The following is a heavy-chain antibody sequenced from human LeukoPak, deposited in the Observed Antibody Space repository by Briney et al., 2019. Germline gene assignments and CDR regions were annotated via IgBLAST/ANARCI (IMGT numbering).Heavy chain of an antibody. Sequence: PGGSLRLSCAASGFTFSSYDMHWVRQATGKGLEWVSAIGTAGDTYYPGSVKGRFTISRENAKNSLYLQMNSLRAGDTAVYYCARKGYYGSGTYLDYWGQGTLVTVSS. D-gene: IGHD3-10*01. CDR1: GFTFSSYD. CDR3: ARKGYYGSGTYLDY. V-gene: IGHV3-13*04. CDR2: IGTAGDT. J-gene: IGHJ4*02.